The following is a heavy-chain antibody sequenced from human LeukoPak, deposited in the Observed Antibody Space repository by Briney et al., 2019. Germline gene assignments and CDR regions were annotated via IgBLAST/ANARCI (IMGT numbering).Heavy chain of an antibody. CDR3: ARMTPDSPSFDY. J-gene: IGHJ4*02. D-gene: IGHD1-14*01. CDR2: IDWDDER. CDR1: GFSLNTAKMC. Sequence: SGPALVKPTQTLTLTCTFSGFSLNTAKMCVVWIRQPPGKALEWLARIDWDDERFYSPSLKTRLSVSKDTSKNQVVLTMTNMDPVDTATYYCARMTPDSPSFDYWGQGTLVTVSS. V-gene: IGHV2-70*17.